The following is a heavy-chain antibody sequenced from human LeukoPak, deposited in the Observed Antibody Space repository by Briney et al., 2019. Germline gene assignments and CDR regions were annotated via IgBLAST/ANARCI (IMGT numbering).Heavy chain of an antibody. CDR3: ARDYVSGSFGP. Sequence: GGSLRLSCAASGFTFRNYWMHWVRQVPGKGLVCVSRINTDGTRTSYADSVKGRFTISRDNAKNTVYLQMNSLRAEDTAVYYCARDYVSGSFGPWGQGTLVTVSS. CDR1: GFTFRNYW. V-gene: IGHV3-74*01. D-gene: IGHD3-10*01. J-gene: IGHJ5*02. CDR2: INTDGTRT.